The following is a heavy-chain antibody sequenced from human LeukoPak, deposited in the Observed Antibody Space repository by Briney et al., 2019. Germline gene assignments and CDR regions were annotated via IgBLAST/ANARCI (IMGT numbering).Heavy chain of an antibody. CDR1: GYTFTSYD. CDR2: MNPNSGNT. D-gene: IGHD6-13*01. V-gene: IGHV1-8*01. CDR3: ASASSWHHNWFDP. Sequence: ASVKVSCKASGYTFTSYDINWVRQATGQGLEWMGWMNPNSGNTGYAQKFQGRVTMTRNTSISTAYMELSSLRSEDTAVYYCASASSWHHNWFDPWGQGTLVTVSS. J-gene: IGHJ5*02.